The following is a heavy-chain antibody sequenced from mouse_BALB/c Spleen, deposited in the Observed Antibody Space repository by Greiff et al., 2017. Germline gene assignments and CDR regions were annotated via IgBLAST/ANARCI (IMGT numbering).Heavy chain of an antibody. CDR2: INPSNGGT. V-gene: IGHV1S16*01. D-gene: IGHD2-3*01. CDR3: TMFDGYYDYYAMDY. Sequence: VKLQESGAELVKPGASVKLSCKASGYTFTSYYMYWVKQRPGQGLEWIGAINPSNGGTNFNEKFKSKATLTVDKSSSTAYMQLSSLTSEDSAVYYCTMFDGYYDYYAMDYWGQGTSVTVSS. J-gene: IGHJ4*01. CDR1: GYTFTSYY.